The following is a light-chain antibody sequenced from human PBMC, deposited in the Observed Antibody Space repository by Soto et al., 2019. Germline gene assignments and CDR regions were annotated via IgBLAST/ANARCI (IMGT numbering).Light chain of an antibody. CDR3: QQYSKSPLT. CDR1: QSVSRNY. Sequence: DIVLTQLPGTLSLSPGEGATLSCRASQSVSRNYLAWYQQKVGQAPRLLIYGANTRAAGIPDRFSGSGSGTDFTLTISRLEPEDFAVYYCQQYSKSPLTFGGGTKVEI. CDR2: GAN. V-gene: IGKV3-20*01. J-gene: IGKJ4*01.